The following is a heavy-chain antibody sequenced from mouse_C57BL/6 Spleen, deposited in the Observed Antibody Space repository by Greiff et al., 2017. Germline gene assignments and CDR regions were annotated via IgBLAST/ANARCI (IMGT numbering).Heavy chain of an antibody. CDR2: INPNNGGT. D-gene: IGHD2-3*01. J-gene: IGHJ4*01. V-gene: IGHV1-18*01. CDR1: GYTFTDYN. Sequence: VQLQQSGPELVKPGASVKIPCKASGYTFTDYNMDWVKQSHGKSLEWIGDINPNNGGTIYNQKFKGKATLTVDKSSSTAYMELRSLTSEDTAVYYCARSGDGYYGAMDDWGKGTSVTVSS. CDR3: ARSGDGYYGAMDD.